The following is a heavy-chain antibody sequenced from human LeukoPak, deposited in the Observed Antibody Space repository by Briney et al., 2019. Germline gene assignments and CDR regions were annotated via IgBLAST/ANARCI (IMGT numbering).Heavy chain of an antibody. CDR1: GGTFSSYA. CDR3: ARDPYYYDSSGGLFDY. CDR2: IIPTFGTA. V-gene: IGHV1-69*06. D-gene: IGHD3-22*01. Sequence: ASVKVSCKASGGTFSSYAISWVRQAPGQGLEWMGGIIPTFGTANYAQKFQGRVTITADKSTSTAYMELSSLRSEDTAVYYCARDPYYYDSSGGLFDYWGQGTLVTVSS. J-gene: IGHJ4*02.